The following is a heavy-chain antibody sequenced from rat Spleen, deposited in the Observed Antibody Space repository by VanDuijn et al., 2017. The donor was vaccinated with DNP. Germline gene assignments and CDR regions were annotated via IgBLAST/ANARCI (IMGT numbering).Heavy chain of an antibody. CDR1: GFSITRNY. CDR3: ARWSDYFDY. CDR2: ISYSGST. V-gene: IGHV3-1*01. J-gene: IGHJ2*01. Sequence: EVQLQESGPGLVKPSQSLSLTCSVTGFSITRNYWGWIRKFPGNKMEWVGHISYSGSTSYNPSLKSRISITRDTSKNQFFLLLSSVTTEDTATYYCARWSDYFDYWGQGVMVTVSS.